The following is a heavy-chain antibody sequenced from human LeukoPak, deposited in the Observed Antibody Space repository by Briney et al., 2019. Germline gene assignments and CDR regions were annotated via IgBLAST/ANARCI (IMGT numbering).Heavy chain of an antibody. V-gene: IGHV1-46*01. CDR3: ARRVVVVPAAPTPGDNWFDP. CDR2: INPSGGST. D-gene: IGHD2-2*01. J-gene: IGHJ5*02. CDR1: GYTFTSYY. Sequence: GASVKVSCKASGYTFTSYYMHWVRHAPGQGLEWMGIINPSGGSTSYAQKFQGRVTMTRDTSTSTVYMELSSLRSEDTAVYYCARRVVVVPAAPTPGDNWFDPWGQGTLVTVSS.